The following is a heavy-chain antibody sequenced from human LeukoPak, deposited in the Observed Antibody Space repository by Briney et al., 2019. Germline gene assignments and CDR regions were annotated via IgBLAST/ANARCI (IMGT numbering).Heavy chain of an antibody. V-gene: IGHV4-4*07. CDR1: GGSISSYY. CDR2: IYTSGST. D-gene: IGHD3-3*01. J-gene: IGHJ6*03. Sequence: PSETLSLTCTVSGGSISSYYWSWIRQPAGKGLEWIGRIYTSGSTNYNPSLKSRVTISVDTSKNQFSLKLSSVTAADTAVYYCARVSGDDFWSGYSYYYYYMDVWGKGTTVTVSS. CDR3: ARVSGDDFWSGYSYYYYYMDV.